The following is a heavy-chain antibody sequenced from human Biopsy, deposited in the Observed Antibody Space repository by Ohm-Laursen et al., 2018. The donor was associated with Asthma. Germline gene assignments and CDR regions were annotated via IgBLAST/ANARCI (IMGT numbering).Heavy chain of an antibody. CDR1: GGSMSSSSYY. Sequence: TLSLTCTVSGGSMSSSSYYWGWIRQPPGKGLEWMGSISYTGSAYHNPSLKSRVTISVVTSKNHFSLKLSSVTAADTAVYYCAGHWDWGSFFDYWGQGTPVTVSS. CDR2: ISYTGSA. CDR3: AGHWDWGSFFDY. D-gene: IGHD7-27*01. J-gene: IGHJ4*02. V-gene: IGHV4-39*01.